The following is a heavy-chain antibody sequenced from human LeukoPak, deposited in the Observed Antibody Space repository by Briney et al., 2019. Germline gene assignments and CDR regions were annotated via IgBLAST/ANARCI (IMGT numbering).Heavy chain of an antibody. Sequence: MTSETLSLTCTVSGGSISSSYSYWGWIRQPPGKGLEWIGNIYYSGSTYYNPSLKSRVTISVDTSKNHFSLKLNSVTAADTAVYYCARVTRVTHYYYYYMDVWGKGTTVTVSS. V-gene: IGHV4-39*07. D-gene: IGHD4-11*01. J-gene: IGHJ6*03. CDR3: ARVTRVTHYYYYYMDV. CDR1: GGSISSSYSY. CDR2: IYYSGST.